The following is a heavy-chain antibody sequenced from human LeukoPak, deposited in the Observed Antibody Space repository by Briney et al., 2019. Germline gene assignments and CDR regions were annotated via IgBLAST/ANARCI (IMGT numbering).Heavy chain of an antibody. CDR1: GGSISSNSYY. D-gene: IGHD6-6*01. Sequence: SETLSLTCSVSGGSISSNSYYWGWIRQPPGKGLEWIGSIYYSGSTYYNPSLKSRVTISVDTSKNQFSLKLSSVTATDTAVYYCAREPGQLALYNWFDPWGQGTLVTVSS. J-gene: IGHJ5*02. V-gene: IGHV4-39*07. CDR2: IYYSGST. CDR3: AREPGQLALYNWFDP.